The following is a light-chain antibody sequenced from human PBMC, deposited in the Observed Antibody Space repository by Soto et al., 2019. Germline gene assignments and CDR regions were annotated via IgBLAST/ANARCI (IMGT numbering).Light chain of an antibody. CDR3: GTWDGSPSAGL. J-gene: IGLJ2*01. Sequence: QSVLTQPPSVSAAPGQKVTISCSGSSSNIGNNYVSWYQQLPGTAPKLLIYDNTKRPSGIPDRFSGSKSGTSATLAITGLQTGDEADYYCGTWDGSPSAGLFGGGTKLTVL. CDR2: DNT. CDR1: SSNIGNNY. V-gene: IGLV1-51*01.